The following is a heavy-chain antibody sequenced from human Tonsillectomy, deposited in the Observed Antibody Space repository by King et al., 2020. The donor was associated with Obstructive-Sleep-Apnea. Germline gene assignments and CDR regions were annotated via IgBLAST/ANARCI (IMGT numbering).Heavy chain of an antibody. CDR3: AKDWGEQQMVLDY. CDR2: IKHDGGNK. D-gene: IGHD3-16*01. V-gene: IGHV3-30*02. J-gene: IGHJ4*02. CDR1: GFTFSNFG. Sequence: VQLVESGGGVVQPGRSLRLSCGTSGFTFSNFGLHWVRQAPGKGLEWGAFIKHDGGNKYYADSGKGRFTISRDNPMNTLYLQMNSLTSADTGVYYCAKDWGEQQMVLDYWGQGTLVTVSS.